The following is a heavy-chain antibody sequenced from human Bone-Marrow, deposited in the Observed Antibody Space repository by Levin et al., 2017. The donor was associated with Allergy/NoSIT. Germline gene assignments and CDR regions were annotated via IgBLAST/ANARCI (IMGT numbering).Heavy chain of an antibody. CDR2: LSNNGGAT. V-gene: IGHV3-64D*06. CDR3: VKSEVQVRGVIMNWYFDL. Sequence: GESLKISCSASGFTFRNFAMHWVRQAPGKGLIYVSALSNNGGATYYAESVKGRFTISRDNSKNMVYLQMSSLRVEDTAVYYCVKSEVQVRGVIMNWYFDLWGRGTRVTVSS. J-gene: IGHJ2*01. D-gene: IGHD3-10*01. CDR1: GFTFRNFA.